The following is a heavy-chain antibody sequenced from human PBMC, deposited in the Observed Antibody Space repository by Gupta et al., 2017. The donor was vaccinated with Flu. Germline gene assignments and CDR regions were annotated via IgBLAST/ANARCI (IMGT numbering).Heavy chain of an antibody. CDR1: GFTFSRFS. D-gene: IGHD4-4*01. Sequence: EVQLVESGVGLVKPGGSLRLSCAASGFTFSRFSMNWVRQAPGKGLEWVSSISSSSSYIYYADSGKGRFTISRDNAKNSLYLQMNSLRAEDTAVYYCARSTTVTTLPPGYAYFDLWGRGTLVTVSS. V-gene: IGHV3-21*01. J-gene: IGHJ2*01. CDR3: ARSTTVTTLPPGYAYFDL. CDR2: ISSSSSYI.